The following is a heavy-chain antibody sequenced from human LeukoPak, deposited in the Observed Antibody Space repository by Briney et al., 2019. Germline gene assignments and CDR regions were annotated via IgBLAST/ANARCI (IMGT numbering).Heavy chain of an antibody. CDR1: GYTFTGYY. Sequence: ASVKVSCKASGYTFTGYYMHWVRQAPGQGLEWMGWINPNSGGTNYAQRFQGRVTMTRDTSISTAYMELSRLRSDDTAVYYCARDVRHCSGGSCYFLDYWGQGTLVTVSS. V-gene: IGHV1-2*02. J-gene: IGHJ4*02. D-gene: IGHD2-15*01. CDR3: ARDVRHCSGGSCYFLDY. CDR2: INPNSGGT.